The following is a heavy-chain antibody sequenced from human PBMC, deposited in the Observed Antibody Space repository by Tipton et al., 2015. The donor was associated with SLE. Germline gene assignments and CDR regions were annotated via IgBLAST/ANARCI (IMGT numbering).Heavy chain of an antibody. V-gene: IGHV3-11*06. Sequence: SLRLSCAASGFTFSDYYMTWIRQAPGKGLEWVSSISTTSSYTNYADSVKGRFTISRDNAKNSLYLQMNSLRAEDTAVYYCVRDLVSMVRGVFGKWGQGTLVTVSS. CDR3: VRDLVSMVRGVFGK. CDR1: GFTFSDYY. J-gene: IGHJ4*02. D-gene: IGHD3-10*01. CDR2: ISTTSSYT.